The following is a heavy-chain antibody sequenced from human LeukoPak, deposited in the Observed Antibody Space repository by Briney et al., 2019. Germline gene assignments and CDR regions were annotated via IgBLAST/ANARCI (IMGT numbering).Heavy chain of an antibody. Sequence: GGSLRLSCAASGFTFSSYAMSWVRQAPGKGLEWVSSISSSSSYIYYADSVKGRFTISRDNAKNSLYLQMNSLRAEDTAVYYCARALFCSSTSCSLLDAFDIWGQGTMVTVSS. V-gene: IGHV3-21*01. D-gene: IGHD2-2*01. CDR1: GFTFSSYA. CDR2: ISSSSSYI. CDR3: ARALFCSSTSCSLLDAFDI. J-gene: IGHJ3*02.